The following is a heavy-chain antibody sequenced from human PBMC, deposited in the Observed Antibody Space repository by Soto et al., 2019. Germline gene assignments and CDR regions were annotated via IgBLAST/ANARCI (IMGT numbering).Heavy chain of an antibody. CDR3: AKGTSGWPYLFLGEYFQH. V-gene: IGHV3-30*18. D-gene: IGHD6-19*01. CDR1: GFTFSSYG. Sequence: GGSLRLSCAASGFTFSSYGMHWVRQAPGKGLEWVAVISYDGSNKYYADSVKGRFTISRDNSKNTLYLQMNSLRAEDTAVYYCAKGTSGWPYLFLGEYFQHWGQGTLVTVSS. CDR2: ISYDGSNK. J-gene: IGHJ1*01.